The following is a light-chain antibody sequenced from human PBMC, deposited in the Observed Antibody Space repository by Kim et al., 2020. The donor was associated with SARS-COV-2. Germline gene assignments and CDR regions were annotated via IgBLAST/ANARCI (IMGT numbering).Light chain of an antibody. CDR1: QGISSY. Sequence: ASTGDRDTITCRASQGISSYLAWYQQTPGKAPKLLIYAASTLQSGVPSRFSGSGSGTDFTLTISCLQSEDFATYFCQQYYSYPVTFGPGTKVDIK. CDR2: AAS. CDR3: QQYYSYPVT. J-gene: IGKJ3*01. V-gene: IGKV1-8*01.